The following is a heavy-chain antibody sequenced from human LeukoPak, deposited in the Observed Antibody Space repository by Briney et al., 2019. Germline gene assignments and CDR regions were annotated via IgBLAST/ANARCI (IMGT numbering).Heavy chain of an antibody. V-gene: IGHV1-2*06. Sequence: ASVKVSCKASGYTFTGYYMHWVRQAPGQGLEWMGRINPNSGGTNYAQKFQGRVTMTRDTSISTAYMELSRLRSDDTAVYHCAGDLVAAKPSNWFDPWGQGTLVTVSS. CDR2: INPNSGGT. D-gene: IGHD2-15*01. J-gene: IGHJ5*02. CDR3: AGDLVAAKPSNWFDP. CDR1: GYTFTGYY.